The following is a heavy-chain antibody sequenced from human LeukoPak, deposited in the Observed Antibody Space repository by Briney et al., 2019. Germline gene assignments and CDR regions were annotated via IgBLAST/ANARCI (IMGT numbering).Heavy chain of an antibody. CDR3: AREDGRITIFGVVTASFDY. J-gene: IGHJ4*02. V-gene: IGHV3-30*04. CDR2: ISYDGSNK. CDR1: GFTFSSYA. D-gene: IGHD3-3*01. Sequence: GGSLRLSCAASGFTFSSYAMHWVRQAPGKGLEWVAVISYDGSNKYYADSVKGRFTISRDNSKNTLYLQMNSLRAEDTAVYYCAREDGRITIFGVVTASFDYWGQGTLVTVSS.